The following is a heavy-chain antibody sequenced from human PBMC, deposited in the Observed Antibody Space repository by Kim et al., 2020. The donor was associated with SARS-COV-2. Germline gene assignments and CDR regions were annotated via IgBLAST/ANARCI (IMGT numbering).Heavy chain of an antibody. Sequence: GGGTYADSVRGRFTITRDNSKNTLYLQMNSLSVEDTAVYFCARETPGTKDYWGRGTLVTVSS. CDR2: GGGT. V-gene: IGHV3-23*01. CDR3: ARETPGTKDY. J-gene: IGHJ4*02. D-gene: IGHD1-7*01.